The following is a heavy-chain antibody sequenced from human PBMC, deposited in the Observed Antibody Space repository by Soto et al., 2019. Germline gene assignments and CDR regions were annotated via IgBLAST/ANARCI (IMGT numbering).Heavy chain of an antibody. CDR3: ARGRAGYGGNLDY. D-gene: IGHD5-12*01. CDR2: INSGSSSM. CDR1: GFTFSYNS. Sequence: EVQLVESGGGLVQPGGSLRLSCAASGFTFSYNSMNWVRQAPGKGLEWVSYINSGSSSMYYADSVKGRFTISRDNAKNSLYLQMNSLRDEDTAVYFCARGRAGYGGNLDYWGQGTLVTVSS. V-gene: IGHV3-48*02. J-gene: IGHJ4*02.